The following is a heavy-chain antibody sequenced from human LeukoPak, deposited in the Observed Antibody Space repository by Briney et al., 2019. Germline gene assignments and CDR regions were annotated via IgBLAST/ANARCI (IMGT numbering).Heavy chain of an antibody. Sequence: PSETLSLTCTVSGYAISSDYYWTRVRQPPGKGLEWIGSIYHSGSTYYNPSLKSRVTISIDASKNHFSLKVNSVTAADTAVYYCSRGSIYDSRGVDPWGQGTLVTVSS. V-gene: IGHV4-38-2*02. CDR2: IYHSGST. D-gene: IGHD3-22*01. J-gene: IGHJ5*02. CDR1: GYAISSDYY. CDR3: SRGSIYDSRGVDP.